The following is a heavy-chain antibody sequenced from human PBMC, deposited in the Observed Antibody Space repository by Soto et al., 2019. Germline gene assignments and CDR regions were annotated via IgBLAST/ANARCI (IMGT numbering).Heavy chain of an antibody. CDR2: ITYRGNDA. CDR1: GFTFRDSS. D-gene: IGHD1-26*01. Sequence: GGSLRLSCAVSGFTFRDSSMDWIRQAPGKGLEWVSYITYRGNDAYYADSVKGRFAISRDNTKNSLYLQMNSLRAEDTALYYCARRIVGNTVQSLEVWGQGTTVTRSS. J-gene: IGHJ6*02. CDR3: ARRIVGNTVQSLEV. V-gene: IGHV3-11*01.